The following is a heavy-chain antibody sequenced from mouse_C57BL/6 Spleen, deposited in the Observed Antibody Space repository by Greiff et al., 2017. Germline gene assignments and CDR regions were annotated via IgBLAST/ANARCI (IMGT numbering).Heavy chain of an antibody. V-gene: IGHV1-74*01. Sequence: VQLQQPGAELVKPGASVTVSCKASGYTFPRYWMHWVKQRPGQGLEWIGRIHPSASDTNYNKKFKGKATLTLDKSSSTAYRQLSSLTSEDSAVYYCAIEAYYYGSSPWFAYWGQGTLVTVSA. CDR2: IHPSASDT. D-gene: IGHD1-1*01. J-gene: IGHJ3*01. CDR3: AIEAYYYGSSPWFAY. CDR1: GYTFPRYW.